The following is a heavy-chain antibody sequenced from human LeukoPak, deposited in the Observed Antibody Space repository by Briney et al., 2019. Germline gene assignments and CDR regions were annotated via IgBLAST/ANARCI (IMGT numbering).Heavy chain of an antibody. J-gene: IGHJ4*02. Sequence: GGSLRLSCEASGFTVSSNYMSWVRQAPGKGLEWVSVIYSGGSTYYADSVKGRFTISRHNSKNTLYLQMNSLRAEDTAVYYCARYSSGWYEEEFDYWGQGTLVTVSS. D-gene: IGHD6-19*01. CDR3: ARYSSGWYEEEFDY. CDR2: IYSGGST. CDR1: GFTVSSNY. V-gene: IGHV3-53*04.